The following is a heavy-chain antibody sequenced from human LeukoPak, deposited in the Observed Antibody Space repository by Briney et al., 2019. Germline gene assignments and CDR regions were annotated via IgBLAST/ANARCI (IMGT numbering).Heavy chain of an antibody. CDR3: ARLGEYSSGWYGEGGFDY. D-gene: IGHD6-19*01. Sequence: PGGSLRLSCAASGFTFSSYGMHWVRQAPGKGLEWVAVISYDGSNKYYADSVKGRFTISRDNAKNSLYLQMNSLRDEDTAVYYCARLGEYSSGWYGEGGFDYWGQGTLVTVSS. J-gene: IGHJ4*02. V-gene: IGHV3-30*03. CDR1: GFTFSSYG. CDR2: ISYDGSNK.